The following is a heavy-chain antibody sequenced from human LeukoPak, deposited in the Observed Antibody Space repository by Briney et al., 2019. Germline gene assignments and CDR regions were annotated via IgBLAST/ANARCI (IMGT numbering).Heavy chain of an antibody. CDR1: GGSFSGYY. V-gene: IGHV4-59*08. D-gene: IGHD4-17*01. CDR3: ARTYGDYGGWFDP. Sequence: SETLSLTCAVYGGSFSGYYWSWIRQPPGKGLEWIGYIYYSGSTNYNPSLKSRVTISVDTSKNQFSLKLSSVTAADTAVYYCARTYGDYGGWFDPWGQGTLVTVSS. CDR2: IYYSGST. J-gene: IGHJ5*02.